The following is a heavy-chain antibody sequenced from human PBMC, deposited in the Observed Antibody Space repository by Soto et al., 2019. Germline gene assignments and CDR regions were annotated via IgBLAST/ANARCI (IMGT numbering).Heavy chain of an antibody. Sequence: QVQLQESGPGLVKPSQTLSLTCTVSGGSISNGGYHWTWIRHHPGKGLEWIGYIYHSGTTYYSPSLKSRVTISVDTSKNQLSLKLSSVTAADTAVYYCARGRGFGGNSYYFDYWGQGTLVTVSS. CDR3: ARGRGFGGNSYYFDY. D-gene: IGHD2-21*02. J-gene: IGHJ4*02. V-gene: IGHV4-31*03. CDR2: IYHSGTT. CDR1: GGSISNGGYH.